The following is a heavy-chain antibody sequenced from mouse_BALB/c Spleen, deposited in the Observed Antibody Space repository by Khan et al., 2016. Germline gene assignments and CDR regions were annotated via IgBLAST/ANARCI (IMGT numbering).Heavy chain of an antibody. CDR1: GFNIKDTY. Sequence: VQLQQSGAELVKPGASVKLSCTASGFNIKDTYMHWVKQRPEQGLEWIGRIDPANGNTKYDPTFQGKATITADTSSNTAYLQLSSLTSEDTAVYYCARSPYNSDGGFAYWGQGTLVPVSA. CDR2: IDPANGNT. D-gene: IGHD2-12*01. J-gene: IGHJ3*01. V-gene: IGHV14-3*02. CDR3: ARSPYNSDGGFAY.